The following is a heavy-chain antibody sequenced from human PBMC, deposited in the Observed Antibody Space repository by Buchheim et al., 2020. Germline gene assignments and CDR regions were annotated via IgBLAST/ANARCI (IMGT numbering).Heavy chain of an antibody. CDR1: GYTFTGYS. Sequence: QVQLVQSGAEVKKPGASVKVSCKASGYTFTGYSMHWVRQAPGQGLEWMGRINPNRGGTNYAQKFQGRVTMTRDTSISTTYMELSRLRSDDTAVYYCARGDDSSGYYQDYWGQGTL. CDR2: INPNRGGT. J-gene: IGHJ4*02. D-gene: IGHD3-22*01. V-gene: IGHV1-2*06. CDR3: ARGDDSSGYYQDY.